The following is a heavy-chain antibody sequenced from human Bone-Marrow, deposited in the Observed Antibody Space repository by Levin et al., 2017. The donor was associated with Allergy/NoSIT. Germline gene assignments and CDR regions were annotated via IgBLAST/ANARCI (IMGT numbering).Heavy chain of an antibody. CDR1: GFTLDNYW. V-gene: IGHV3-7*04. J-gene: IGHJ4*02. Sequence: RPGGSLRLSCAASGFTLDNYWMSWVRQAPGKGLEWVANIQQYGIEEYYVDSVKGRFTISRDNAKNSLYLQINSLRAEDTALYYCARRNGVGTTGPYFDFWGQGALVTVSS. CDR3: ARRNGVGTTGPYFDF. D-gene: IGHD1-26*01. CDR2: IQQYGIEE.